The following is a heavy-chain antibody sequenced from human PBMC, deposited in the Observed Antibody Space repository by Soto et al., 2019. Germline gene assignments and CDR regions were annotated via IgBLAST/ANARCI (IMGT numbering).Heavy chain of an antibody. D-gene: IGHD6-13*01. Sequence: VASVKISCKASGYTFTSYAMHWVRQAPGQRNEWMGWINAGNGNTKYSQKFQGRVTITRDTSASTAYMELSSLRSEDTAVYYCARDQAAGPLYYFDYWGQGTLVTVSS. CDR2: INAGNGNT. CDR1: GYTFTSYA. V-gene: IGHV1-3*01. CDR3: ARDQAAGPLYYFDY. J-gene: IGHJ4*02.